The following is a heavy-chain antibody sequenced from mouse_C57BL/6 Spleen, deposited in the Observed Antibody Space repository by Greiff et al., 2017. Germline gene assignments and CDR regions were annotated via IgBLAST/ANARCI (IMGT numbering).Heavy chain of an antibody. Sequence: EVQRVESGGGLVQPGGSLQLSCAASGFTFSDYYMYWVRQTPEKRLEWVAYISNGGGSTYYPDTVKGRFTISRDNAKNTLYLQMSRLKSEDTAMYYCASGRGSSLLDYWGQGTTLTVSS. CDR2: ISNGGGST. CDR3: ASGRGSSLLDY. J-gene: IGHJ2*01. D-gene: IGHD1-1*01. CDR1: GFTFSDYY. V-gene: IGHV5-12*01.